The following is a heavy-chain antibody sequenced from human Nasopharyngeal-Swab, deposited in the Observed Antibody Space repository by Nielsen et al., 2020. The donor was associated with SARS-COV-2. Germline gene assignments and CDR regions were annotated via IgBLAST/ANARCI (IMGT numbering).Heavy chain of an antibody. Sequence: GGSLRLSCAASGSTFSSYWMSWVRQAPGKGLEWVANIKQDGSEKYYVDSVKGRFTISRDNAKNSLYLQMNSLRAEDTAVYYCASGPRGSYLQFDNWGQGTLVTVSS. D-gene: IGHD1-26*01. CDR3: ASGPRGSYLQFDN. CDR1: GSTFSSYW. J-gene: IGHJ4*02. CDR2: IKQDGSEK. V-gene: IGHV3-7*01.